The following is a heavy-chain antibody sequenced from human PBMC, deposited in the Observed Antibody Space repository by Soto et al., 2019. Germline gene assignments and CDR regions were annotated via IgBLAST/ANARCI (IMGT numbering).Heavy chain of an antibody. J-gene: IGHJ4*02. Sequence: PGGSLRLSCAASGFTFSDYYMSWIRQAPGKGLEWVSYISSSGSTIYYADSVKGRFTISRDNAKNSLYLQMNSLRAEDTAVYYCARDLLPYSSSPYYFDYWGQGTLVTVSS. CDR3: ARDLLPYSSSPYYFDY. D-gene: IGHD6-13*01. V-gene: IGHV3-11*01. CDR2: ISSSGSTI. CDR1: GFTFSDYY.